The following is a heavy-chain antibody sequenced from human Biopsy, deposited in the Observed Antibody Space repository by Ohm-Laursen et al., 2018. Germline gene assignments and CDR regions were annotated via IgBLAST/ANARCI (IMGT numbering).Heavy chain of an antibody. D-gene: IGHD3-22*01. Sequence: SETLSLTCTVSGGSISNNNYYWGWIRQPPGKGLEWIGSIFYRGSTHYKPSLKSRVNISVDTSKNQLSLKLNSVTAADTAVYYCARDYDTSGYYYVSWGQGTLVTVSS. CDR1: GGSISNNNYY. J-gene: IGHJ5*02. CDR3: ARDYDTSGYYYVS. CDR2: IFYRGST. V-gene: IGHV4-39*01.